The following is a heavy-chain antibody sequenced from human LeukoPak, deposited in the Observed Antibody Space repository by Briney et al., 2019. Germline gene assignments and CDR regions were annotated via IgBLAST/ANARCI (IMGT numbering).Heavy chain of an antibody. CDR3: ARKGRYCSGGSCYSEDYFDY. CDR2: ISYDGSNK. CDR1: GFTFSSYA. J-gene: IGHJ4*02. D-gene: IGHD2-15*01. V-gene: IGHV3-30*03. Sequence: GGSLRLSCAASGFTFSSYAMHWVRQAPGKGREWVAVISYDGSNKYYADSVKGRFTISRDNSKNTLYLQMNSLRAEDTAVYYCARKGRYCSGGSCYSEDYFDYWGQGTLVTVSS.